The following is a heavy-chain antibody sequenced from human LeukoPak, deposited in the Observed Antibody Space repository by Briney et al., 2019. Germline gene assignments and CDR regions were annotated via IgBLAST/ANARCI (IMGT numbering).Heavy chain of an antibody. Sequence: VASVKVSCKASGGTFSSYAISWVRQAPGQGLEWMGRIIPILGIANYAQKFQGRVTITADKSTSTAYMELSGLRSEDTAVYYCAREPGLMVRGVIDYWGQGTLVTVSS. CDR2: IIPILGIA. D-gene: IGHD3-10*01. CDR3: AREPGLMVRGVIDY. J-gene: IGHJ4*02. CDR1: GGTFSSYA. V-gene: IGHV1-69*04.